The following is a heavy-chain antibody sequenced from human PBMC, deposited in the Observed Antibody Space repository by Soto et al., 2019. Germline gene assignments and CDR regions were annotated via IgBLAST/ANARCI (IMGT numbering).Heavy chain of an antibody. CDR2: MNPNSGNT. CDR1: GYTFTSYD. V-gene: IGHV1-8*01. CDR3: AYLSPTYMGV. J-gene: IGHJ6*03. Sequence: QVQLVQSGAEVKKPGASVKVSSKASGYTFTSYDINWVRQATGQGLEWMGWMNPNSGNTGYAQKIQGRVTMTRNTSISTAYMELSSLRSEVTAVYYCAYLSPTYMGVWGKGTTVTVSS.